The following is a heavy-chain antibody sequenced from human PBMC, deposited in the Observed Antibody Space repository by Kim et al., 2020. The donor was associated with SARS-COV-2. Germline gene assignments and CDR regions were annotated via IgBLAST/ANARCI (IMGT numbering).Heavy chain of an antibody. J-gene: IGHJ6*02. CDR2: IIPIFGTE. Sequence: SVKVSCKASGGTFSSYAISWVRQAPGQGLEWMGGIIPIFGTENYAQKFQGRVTITADESTSTAYMELSSLRSEDTAVYYCARVPDQRSYYDILTGYYPPYGMDVWGQGTTVTVSS. D-gene: IGHD3-9*01. CDR1: GGTFSSYA. CDR3: ARVPDQRSYYDILTGYYPPYGMDV. V-gene: IGHV1-69*13.